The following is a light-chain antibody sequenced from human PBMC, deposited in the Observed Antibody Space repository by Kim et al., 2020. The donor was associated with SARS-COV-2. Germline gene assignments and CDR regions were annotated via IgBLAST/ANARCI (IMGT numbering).Light chain of an antibody. Sequence: PGKPARITCGGNSIGSKSVHWYQQKAGQAPVLVIYYDSDRPSGIPERFSGSNSGNTATLTISRVEAGDEADYYCQVWHSSSDHRVVFGGGTKLTVL. J-gene: IGLJ2*01. CDR1: SIGSKS. CDR2: YDS. CDR3: QVWHSSSDHRVV. V-gene: IGLV3-21*04.